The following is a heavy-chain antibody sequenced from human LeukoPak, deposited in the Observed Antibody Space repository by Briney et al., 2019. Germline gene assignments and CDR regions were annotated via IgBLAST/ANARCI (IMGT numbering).Heavy chain of an antibody. CDR1: GYTFTGYY. CDR2: INPNSGGT. D-gene: IGHD4-17*01. Sequence: GASVKVSCKASGYTFTGYYMHWVRQAPGQGLEWMGWINPNSGGTNDAQKFQGRVTMTRDTSISTAYMELSRLRSDDTAVYYCARSWDTVADAFDIWGQGTMVTVSS. J-gene: IGHJ3*02. V-gene: IGHV1-2*02. CDR3: ARSWDTVADAFDI.